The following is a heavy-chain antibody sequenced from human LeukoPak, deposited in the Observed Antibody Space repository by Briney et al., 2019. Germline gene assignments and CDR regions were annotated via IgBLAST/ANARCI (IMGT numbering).Heavy chain of an antibody. D-gene: IGHD3-10*01. J-gene: IGHJ4*02. Sequence: GGSLRLSCAASGFTFSSYSMNWVRQAPGKGLEWVSSISSSSSYIYYADSVKGRFTISRDNAKNSLYLQMNSLRAEDTAVYYCARERETLLWFGESIAPFDYWGQGTLVTVSS. CDR3: ARERETLLWFGESIAPFDY. CDR1: GFTFSSYS. CDR2: ISSSSSYI. V-gene: IGHV3-21*01.